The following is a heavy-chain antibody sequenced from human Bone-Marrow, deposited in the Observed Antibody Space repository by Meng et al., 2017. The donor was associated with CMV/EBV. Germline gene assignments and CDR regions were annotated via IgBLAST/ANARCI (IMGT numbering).Heavy chain of an antibody. V-gene: IGHV1-2*02. CDR2: INPNSGGT. D-gene: IGHD2-2*01. CDR1: GYTFTGYY. J-gene: IGHJ6*02. Sequence: ASVKVSCKASGYTFTGYYMHWVRQAPGQGLEWMGWINPNSGGTNYAQKFQGRVTMTRDTSISTAYMELSSLRSEDTAVYYCARVRDYCSSTSCYLYYYYGMDVWGQGTTVTVSS. CDR3: ARVRDYCSSTSCYLYYYYGMDV.